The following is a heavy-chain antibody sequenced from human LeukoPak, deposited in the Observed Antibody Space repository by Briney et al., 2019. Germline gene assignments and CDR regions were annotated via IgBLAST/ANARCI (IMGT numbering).Heavy chain of an antibody. J-gene: IGHJ6*02. V-gene: IGHV1-18*01. CDR3: ARYGGGDTWYAHFGMDA. Sequence: ASVKVSCKTSGYTFNNYGINWVRQAPGQGLEWVGWISGYNGNTSYAQKFQGRITMTIDTPTNTGYMELRSLTSDDTAVFYCARYGGGDTWYAHFGMDAWGRGTTVTVSS. CDR2: ISGYNGNT. CDR1: GYTFNNYG. D-gene: IGHD2-21*02.